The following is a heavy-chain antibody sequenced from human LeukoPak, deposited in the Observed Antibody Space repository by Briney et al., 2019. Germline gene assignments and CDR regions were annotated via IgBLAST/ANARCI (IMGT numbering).Heavy chain of an antibody. J-gene: IGHJ4*02. D-gene: IGHD3-22*01. V-gene: IGHV3-23*01. CDR1: GFTFSTYA. CDR2: ISGTGAST. Sequence: PGKSLRLSCAASGFTFSTYAMSWVRQAPGKGPEWVSAISGTGASTYYADSVRGRFTISRDNSKNTLYLQMNSLRAEDTAVYYCARDLAGYYPFDYWGQGTLVTVSS. CDR3: ARDLAGYYPFDY.